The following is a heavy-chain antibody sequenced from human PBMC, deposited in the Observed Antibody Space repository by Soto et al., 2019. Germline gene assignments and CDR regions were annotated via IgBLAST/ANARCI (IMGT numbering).Heavy chain of an antibody. V-gene: IGHV4-59*01. J-gene: IGHJ6*02. Sequence: KPSETLSLTCTVSGGSISSYYWSWIRQPPEKGLEWIGYIYYSGSTNYNPSLKSRVTISVDTSKNQFSLKLSSVTAADTAVYYCASRGDYYYGMDVWGQGTTVTVSS. CDR3: ASRGDYYYGMDV. D-gene: IGHD3-10*01. CDR2: IYYSGST. CDR1: GGSISSYY.